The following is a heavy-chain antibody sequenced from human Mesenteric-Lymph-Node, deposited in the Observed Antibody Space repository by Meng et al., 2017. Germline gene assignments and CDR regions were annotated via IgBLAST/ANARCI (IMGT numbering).Heavy chain of an antibody. CDR2: MNPNSGNT. CDR3: ARERPYCSGGSCYLDY. J-gene: IGHJ4*02. V-gene: IGHV1-8*03. Sequence: ASVKVSCKASGYTFTSYDINWVRQATGQGLEWMGWMNPNSGNTGYAQKFQGRVTITRNTSISTAYMELSSLRSEDTAVYYCARERPYCSGGSCYLDYWGQGTLVTVSS. D-gene: IGHD2-15*01. CDR1: GYTFTSYD.